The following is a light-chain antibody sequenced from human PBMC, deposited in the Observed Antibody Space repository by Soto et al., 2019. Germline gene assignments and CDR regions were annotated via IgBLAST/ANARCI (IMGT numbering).Light chain of an antibody. CDR3: QQRSDWTWT. CDR1: QSVSSSY. J-gene: IGKJ1*01. CDR2: GAS. V-gene: IGKV3D-20*02. Sequence: EVVLTQSPGTLSLSPEERGTLSCSASQSVSSSYLAWYQQKPGQAPRLLIYGASSRATGIPARFSGGGSGTDFTLTISSLEPEDLAVYYCQQRSDWTWTFGQGTKVDI.